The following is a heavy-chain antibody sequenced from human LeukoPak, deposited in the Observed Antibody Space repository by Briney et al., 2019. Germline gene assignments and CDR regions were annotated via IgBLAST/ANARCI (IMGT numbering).Heavy chain of an antibody. CDR3: ARSREVRPFDY. Sequence: PSETLSLTCAVYGGSFSGYYWSWIRQPPGKGLEWIGEINHSGSTNYNPSLKSRVTISVDTSKNQFSLKLSSVTAADTAVYYCARSREVRPFDYWSQGTLVTVSS. D-gene: IGHD3-10*01. J-gene: IGHJ4*02. V-gene: IGHV4-34*01. CDR2: INHSGST. CDR1: GGSFSGYY.